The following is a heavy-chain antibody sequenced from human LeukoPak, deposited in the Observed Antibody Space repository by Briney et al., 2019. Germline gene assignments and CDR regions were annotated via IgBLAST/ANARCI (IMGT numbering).Heavy chain of an antibody. CDR3: ARDGVGYSYGYSDY. CDR2: IYHSGST. J-gene: IGHJ4*02. D-gene: IGHD5-18*01. Sequence: PSETLSLTCTVSGYSISSGYYWGWIRQPPGKGLEWIGSIYHSGSTYYNPSLKSRVTISVDTSKNQFSLKLSSVTAADTAAYYCARDGVGYSYGYSDYWGQGTLVTVSS. CDR1: GYSISSGYY. V-gene: IGHV4-38-2*02.